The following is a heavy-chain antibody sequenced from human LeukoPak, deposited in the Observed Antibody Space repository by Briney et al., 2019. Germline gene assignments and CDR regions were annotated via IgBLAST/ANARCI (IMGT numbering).Heavy chain of an antibody. CDR2: ISNSGSTI. Sequence: GGSLRLSCAASAFNFSDYYISWIRQAPGKGLEWVSYISNSGSTIYYADSVKGRFTISRDNSKNTLYLQMNSLRAEDTAVYYCAKDKFTCPFDIWGQGTMVTVSS. CDR1: AFNFSDYY. CDR3: AKDKFTCPFDI. J-gene: IGHJ3*02. D-gene: IGHD2/OR15-2a*01. V-gene: IGHV3-11*04.